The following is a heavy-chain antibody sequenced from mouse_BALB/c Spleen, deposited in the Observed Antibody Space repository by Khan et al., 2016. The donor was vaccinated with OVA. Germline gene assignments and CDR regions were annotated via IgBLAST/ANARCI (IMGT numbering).Heavy chain of an antibody. J-gene: IGHJ2*01. CDR2: ISYSGNT. Sequence: VQLQQSGPGLVKPSQSLSLTCTVTGYSITSDYAWNWIRQFPGNKLEWMGFISYSGNTNYNPSLKSRISITRDTSNNQFFLQLNSVTTEDTATYYCAKVYGEDFDYWGQGTTLTVSS. V-gene: IGHV3-2*02. CDR1: GYSITSDYA. CDR3: AKVYGEDFDY. D-gene: IGHD1-1*01.